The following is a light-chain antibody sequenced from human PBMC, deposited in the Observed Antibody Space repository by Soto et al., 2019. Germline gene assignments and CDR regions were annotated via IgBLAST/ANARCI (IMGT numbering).Light chain of an antibody. CDR2: STD. CDR1: SSNVGKSI. CDR3: AAWDDGRNDLYV. J-gene: IGLJ1*01. V-gene: IGLV1-44*01. Sequence: QSALTQPPSASGTPGQTVTISCSGSSSNVGKSIVNWYQQVPGTAPKLLIYSTDQRPSGVPDRFSGSKSGTSASLAISGLQSEDEADYYCAAWDDGRNDLYVIGSGTKVTVL.